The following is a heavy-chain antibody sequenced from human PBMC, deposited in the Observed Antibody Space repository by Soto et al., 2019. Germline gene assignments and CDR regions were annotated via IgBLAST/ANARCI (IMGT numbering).Heavy chain of an antibody. V-gene: IGHV1-69*13. CDR3: ARGTIVVVPAATPYYGMDV. CDR1: GGTFSSYA. J-gene: IGHJ6*02. D-gene: IGHD2-2*01. Sequence: ASVKVSFKASGGTFSSYAISWVRQAPGQGLEWMGGIIPIFGTANYAQKFQGRVTITADESTSTAYMELSSLRSEDTAVYYCARGTIVVVPAATPYYGMDVWGQGTTVTVSS. CDR2: IIPIFGTA.